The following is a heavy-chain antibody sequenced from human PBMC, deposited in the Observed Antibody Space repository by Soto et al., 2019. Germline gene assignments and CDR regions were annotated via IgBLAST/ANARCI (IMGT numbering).Heavy chain of an antibody. V-gene: IGHV3-74*01. CDR1: GFTFSSHW. CDR3: ARGASGRYYMDV. J-gene: IGHJ6*03. D-gene: IGHD3-10*01. CDR2: INSDGSRI. Sequence: EVQLVESGGVLVQPGGSLRLSCAASGFTFSSHWMHWVRQAPGKGLVWVSRINSDGSRINYVDSVKGRLTISRDNAKNTVYLQMNSLRAEDTAVYICARGASGRYYMDVWGKGTTVTVSS.